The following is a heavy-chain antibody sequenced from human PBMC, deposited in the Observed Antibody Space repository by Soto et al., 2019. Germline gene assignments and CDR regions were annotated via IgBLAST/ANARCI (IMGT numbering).Heavy chain of an antibody. Sequence: GASVKVSCKVSGFTFSDSAVQWVRQARGQGLEWIGWLVAGSGNTNYAQKFQERVTITRDMSTSTAYMELSSLRSDDTAVYYCAAGRTGGSYYGMDVWGQGTTVTVSS. V-gene: IGHV1-58*01. CDR1: GFTFSDSA. D-gene: IGHD2-2*01. CDR2: LVAGSGNT. CDR3: AAGRTGGSYYGMDV. J-gene: IGHJ6*02.